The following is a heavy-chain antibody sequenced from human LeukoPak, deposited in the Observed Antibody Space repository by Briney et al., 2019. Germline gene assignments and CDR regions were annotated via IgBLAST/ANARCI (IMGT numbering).Heavy chain of an antibody. CDR3: ARVSCSGGSCYREFYYFDY. Sequence: GGSLRLSCAASGFTFSSYGMHWVRQAPGKGLEWVAVIWYDGSNKYYADSVKGRFTISRDNSKNTLYLQMNSLRAEDTAVYYCARVSCSGGSCYREFYYFDYWGQGTLVTVSS. V-gene: IGHV3-33*01. CDR2: IWYDGSNK. D-gene: IGHD2-15*01. J-gene: IGHJ4*02. CDR1: GFTFSSYG.